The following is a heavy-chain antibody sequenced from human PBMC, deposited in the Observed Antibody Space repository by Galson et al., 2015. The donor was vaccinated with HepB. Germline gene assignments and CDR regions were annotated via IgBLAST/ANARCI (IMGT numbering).Heavy chain of an antibody. CDR2: ISYDGINK. V-gene: IGHV3-30-3*02. D-gene: IGHD4-17*01. Sequence: SLRLSCAASGFTFRSYAMHWVRQAPGLGRVAVISYDGINKYYADSVKGRFTISRNNSKSTLYLQMNSLSAEDTAVYYCAEVRGYDDYGMSDAFDIWGQGTKVTVSS. J-gene: IGHJ3*02. CDR3: AEVRGYDDYGMSDAFDI. CDR1: GFTFRSYA.